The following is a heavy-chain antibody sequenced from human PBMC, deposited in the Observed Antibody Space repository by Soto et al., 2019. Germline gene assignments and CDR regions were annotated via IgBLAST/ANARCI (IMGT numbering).Heavy chain of an antibody. CDR2: ISSDGSIT. Sequence: GGSLRLSCAASGLTITNYWMHWVRQAPGKGLVWVSRISSDGSITAYTDSVKGRFTTSRDNAKNTLYLQMNSLRAEYTAVYYCARVRITTVAGLAYWGQGTLVTVSS. V-gene: IGHV3-74*01. D-gene: IGHD1-1*01. CDR3: ARVRITTVAGLAY. CDR1: GLTITNYW. J-gene: IGHJ4*02.